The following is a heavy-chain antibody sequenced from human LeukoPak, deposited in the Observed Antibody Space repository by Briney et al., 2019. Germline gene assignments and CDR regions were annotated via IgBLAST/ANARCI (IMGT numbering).Heavy chain of an antibody. V-gene: IGHV3-64*04. D-gene: IGHD3-10*01. J-gene: IGHJ4*02. CDR1: GFTFSSYA. CDR2: ISSNGGST. CDR3: ARDRHHRFGELFP. Sequence: PGGSLRLSCSASGFTFSSYAMHWVRQAPGKGLEYVSAISSNGGSTYYADSVKGRFTISRDNAKNSLYLQMNSLRAEDTAVYYCARDRHHRFGELFPWGQGTLVTVSS.